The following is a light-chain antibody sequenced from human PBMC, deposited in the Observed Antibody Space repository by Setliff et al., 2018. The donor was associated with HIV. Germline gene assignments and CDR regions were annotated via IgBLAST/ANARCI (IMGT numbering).Light chain of an antibody. Sequence: QSVLTQPASVSGSPGQSITTACTGTSSDVGGYNYVSWYQHYPGKAPKFMIYDVTTRPSGVSNRFSGSKSGNTASLTISGLQAEDEADYFCRSYVTGSTYVCGTGTKVTVL. J-gene: IGLJ1*01. CDR2: DVT. CDR1: SSDVGGYNY. V-gene: IGLV2-14*03. CDR3: RSYVTGSTYV.